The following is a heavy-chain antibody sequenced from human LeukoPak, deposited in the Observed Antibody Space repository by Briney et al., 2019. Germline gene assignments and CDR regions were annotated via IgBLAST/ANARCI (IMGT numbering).Heavy chain of an antibody. J-gene: IGHJ4*02. Sequence: GGSLRLSCAAPGFTLNGYWMHWVRQAPGKGLVWVSRINSDGSSTSYADSVKGRFTISRDNAKNTLYLQMNSLRAEDTAVYYCARVFEDFSFRREFFDYWGQGTLVTVSS. CDR2: INSDGSST. V-gene: IGHV3-74*01. D-gene: IGHD3-10*01. CDR1: GFTLNGYW. CDR3: ARVFEDFSFRREFFDY.